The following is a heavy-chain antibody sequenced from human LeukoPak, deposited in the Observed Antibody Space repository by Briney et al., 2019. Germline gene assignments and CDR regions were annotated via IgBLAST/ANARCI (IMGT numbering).Heavy chain of an antibody. V-gene: IGHV3-7*01. D-gene: IGHD6-19*01. Sequence: GGSLRISCAASGFTFNNYWMTWVRQSPGKGLEWVANIKPEGSAQYYADSVRGRFTISRDNAKNSVFLHMNSLRAEDTAVYHCARPYGVGWSGLEHWGRGNLVTVSS. CDR1: GFTFNNYW. J-gene: IGHJ4*02. CDR3: ARPYGVGWSGLEH. CDR2: IKPEGSAQ.